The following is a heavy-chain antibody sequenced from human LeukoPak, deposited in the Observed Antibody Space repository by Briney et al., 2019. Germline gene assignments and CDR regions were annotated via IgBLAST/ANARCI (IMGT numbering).Heavy chain of an antibody. CDR3: ARSKALRLDDIYY. Sequence: SVKVSCKASRGTFSTYAITWVRQAPGQGLEWMGGIIPIFGTANYAQKFQGRVTITADESTSTAYMELSSLRSDDTAVFYCARSKALRLDDIYYWGQGTLSPSPQ. V-gene: IGHV1-69*13. CDR2: IIPIFGTA. D-gene: IGHD3-9*01. J-gene: IGHJ4*02. CDR1: RGTFSTYA.